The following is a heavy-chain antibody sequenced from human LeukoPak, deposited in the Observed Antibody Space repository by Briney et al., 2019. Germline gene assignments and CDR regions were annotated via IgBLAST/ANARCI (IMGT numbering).Heavy chain of an antibody. CDR3: ARSLLYYFDY. Sequence: PGKSLRLSCAASGFSFGSYGLSWVRQAPGMGLQWVAFISGHTGTTRYADSVEGRFTISRDNAKNSLYLQMNSLRAEDTAVYYCARSLLYYFDYWGQGTLVTVSS. J-gene: IGHJ4*02. V-gene: IGHV3-48*04. CDR1: GFSFGSYG. CDR2: ISGHTGTT.